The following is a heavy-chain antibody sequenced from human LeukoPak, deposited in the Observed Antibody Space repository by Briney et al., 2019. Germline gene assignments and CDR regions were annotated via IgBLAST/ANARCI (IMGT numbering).Heavy chain of an antibody. V-gene: IGHV3-21*04. CDR2: ISSSSGFI. CDR1: GFTFSSYS. CDR3: ARDGGSSPGYYYYYMDV. J-gene: IGHJ6*03. Sequence: GGSLRLSCAASGFTFSSYSMNWVRQAPGKGLAWVSSISSSSGFIYYADSVKGRFTISRDNAKNSLYLQVNSLRAEDTAVYYCARDGGSSPGYYYYYMDVWGQGSTVTVSS. D-gene: IGHD6-6*01.